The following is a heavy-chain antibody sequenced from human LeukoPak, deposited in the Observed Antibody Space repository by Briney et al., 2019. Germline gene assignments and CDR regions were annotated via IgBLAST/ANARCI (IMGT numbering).Heavy chain of an antibody. CDR3: AKDHIVVVTAQSGGDY. CDR2: ITGSGGRT. V-gene: IGHV3-23*01. CDR1: GFTFSTYG. Sequence: GGSLRLSCEVSGFTFSTYGMSWVRQAPGKGLEWVSAITGSGGRTYYADSVKGRFTISRDNSKNTLYLQMNSLRAEDTAVYYCAKDHIVVVTAQSGGDYWGQGTLVTVSS. J-gene: IGHJ4*02. D-gene: IGHD2-21*02.